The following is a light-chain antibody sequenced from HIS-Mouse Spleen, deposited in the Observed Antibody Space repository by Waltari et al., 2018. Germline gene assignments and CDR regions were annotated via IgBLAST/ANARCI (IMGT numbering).Light chain of an antibody. CDR1: QSVSSSY. Sequence: GTLSLSPGERATLSCRASQSVSSSYLAWYQQKPGQAPRLLIYGASSRATGIPDRFSGSGSGTDFTLTISRLEPEDFAVYYCQQYGSSPPDTFGQGTKLEIK. CDR2: GAS. V-gene: IGKV3-20*01. CDR3: QQYGSSPPDT. J-gene: IGKJ2*01.